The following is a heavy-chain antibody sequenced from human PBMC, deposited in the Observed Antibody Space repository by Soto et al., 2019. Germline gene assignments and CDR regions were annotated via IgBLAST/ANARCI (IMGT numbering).Heavy chain of an antibody. CDR3: ARDKITGLFDY. CDR1: GGSFRDYY. V-gene: IGHV4-34*01. Sequence: SETLSLTCAVFGGSFRDYYWTWIRQPPGTGLEWIGEINHSGSTNYNPSLKSRVTISVDTSKNQFSLKLTSVTAADTAVYYCARDKITGLFDYWGQGTQVTVSS. CDR2: INHSGST. J-gene: IGHJ4*02. D-gene: IGHD2-8*02.